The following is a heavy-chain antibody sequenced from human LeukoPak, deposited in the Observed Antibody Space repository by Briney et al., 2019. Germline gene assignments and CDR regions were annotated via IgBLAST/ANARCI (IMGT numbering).Heavy chain of an antibody. CDR2: ISGSGGST. CDR1: GFTFSSYA. J-gene: IGHJ4*02. CDR3: AKGGYSGYDWRGDY. Sequence: GGSLRLSCAASGFTFSSYAMSWVRQAPGKGLEWVSAISGSGGSTYYADSVKSRFTISRDNSKNTLYLQMNSLRAEDTAVYYCAKGGYSGYDWRGDYWGQGTLVTVSS. D-gene: IGHD5-12*01. V-gene: IGHV3-23*01.